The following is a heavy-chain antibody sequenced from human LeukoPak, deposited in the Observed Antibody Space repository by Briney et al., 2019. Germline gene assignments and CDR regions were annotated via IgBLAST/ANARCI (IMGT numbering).Heavy chain of an antibody. CDR3: ARGGYSYGSFRLYFDY. Sequence: XETXXXXXXVSGGSISSXYXXXVRXPPGKGXXXXXXXYYSGSTTYNPSLKSRVTISLDMSKNQFSLKLNSVTAADTAVYYCARGGYSYGSFRLYFDYWGQGTLVTVSS. J-gene: IGHJ4*02. V-gene: IGHV4-59*01. CDR1: GGSISSXY. D-gene: IGHD5-18*01. CDR2: XYYSGST.